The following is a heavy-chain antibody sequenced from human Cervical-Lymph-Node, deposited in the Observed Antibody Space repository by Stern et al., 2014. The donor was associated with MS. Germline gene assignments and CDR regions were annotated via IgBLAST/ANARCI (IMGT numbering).Heavy chain of an antibody. CDR2: ITSDGGST. Sequence: VQLVESGGGLVQPGGSLRLSCAGSGFTFRNFAMHWVRQAPGKGLEYVSAITSDGGSTYYEDFVKGRFTISRDNAKNTLYLQMGSLRGDDMAVYYCARGYRWGQGTLVTVSS. J-gene: IGHJ5*02. CDR1: GFTFRNFA. CDR3: ARGYR. V-gene: IGHV3-64*07.